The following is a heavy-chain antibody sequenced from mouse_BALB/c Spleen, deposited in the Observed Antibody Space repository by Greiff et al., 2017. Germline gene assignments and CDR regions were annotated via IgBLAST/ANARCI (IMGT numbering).Heavy chain of an antibody. D-gene: IGHD2-10*01. CDR3: TTSYGNYADYFDY. CDR2: IYPSDSYT. Sequence: QVQLQQPGAELVRPGASVKLSCKASGYTFTSYWINWVKQRPGQGLEWIGNIYPSDSYTNYNQKFKDKATLTVDKSSSTAYMQLSSPTSEDSAVYYCTTSYGNYADYFDYWGQGTTLTVSS. V-gene: IGHV1-69*02. J-gene: IGHJ2*01. CDR1: GYTFTSYW.